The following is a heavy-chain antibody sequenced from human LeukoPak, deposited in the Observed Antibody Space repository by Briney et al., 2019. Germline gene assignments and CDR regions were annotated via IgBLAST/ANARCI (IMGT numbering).Heavy chain of an antibody. J-gene: IGHJ4*02. D-gene: IGHD2-2*01. CDR1: GGSISSGGYY. Sequence: PSETLSLTRTVSGGSISSGGYYWSWIRQHPGKGLEWIGYIYYSGSTYYNPSLKSRVTISVDTSKNQFSLKLSSVTAADTAVYYCAREGVPAAMHFDYWGQGTLVTVSS. CDR3: AREGVPAAMHFDY. CDR2: IYYSGST. V-gene: IGHV4-31*03.